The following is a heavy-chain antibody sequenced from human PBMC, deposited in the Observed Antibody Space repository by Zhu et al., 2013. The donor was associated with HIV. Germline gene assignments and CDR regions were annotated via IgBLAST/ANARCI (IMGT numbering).Heavy chain of an antibody. CDR1: GYTFTSYD. CDR2: MNPNSGNT. J-gene: IGHJ3*02. CDR3: ARAKADLDAYGDAFDI. V-gene: IGHV1-8*03. D-gene: IGHD4-17*01. Sequence: QVQLVQSGAEVKKPGASVKVSCKASGYTFTSYDINWVRQATGQGLEWMGWMNPNSGNTGYAQKFQGRVTITRNTSISTAYMELSSLRSEDTAVYYCARAKADLDAYGDAFDIWGQGTMVTVSS.